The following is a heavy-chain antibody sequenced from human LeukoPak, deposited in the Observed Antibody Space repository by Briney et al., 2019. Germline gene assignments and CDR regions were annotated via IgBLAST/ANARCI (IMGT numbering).Heavy chain of an antibody. CDR3: ARVPKIWFGEYYYYGMDV. CDR2: IYYSGST. Sequence: SETLSLTCTVSGGSISSSSYYWGWIRQPPGKGLEWIGSIYYSGSTYYNPSLKSRVTISVDTSKNQFSLKLSSVTAADTAVYYCARVPKIWFGEYYYYGMDVWGQGTTVTVSS. J-gene: IGHJ6*02. CDR1: GGSISSSSYY. D-gene: IGHD3-10*01. V-gene: IGHV4-39*07.